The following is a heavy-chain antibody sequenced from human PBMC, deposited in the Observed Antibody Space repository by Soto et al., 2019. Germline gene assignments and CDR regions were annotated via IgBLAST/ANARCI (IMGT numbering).Heavy chain of an antibody. D-gene: IGHD1-1*01. V-gene: IGHV4-34*01. CDR1: GGSVNSGNYY. Sequence: QVQLQQWGAGLLKPSETLSLTCAVYGGSVNSGNYYWSWIRQPPGKGLVWIGEMSHSGGTHFNPSLKSRVTTSVDTSKNQFSLKMSSVTAADTALYYCARVERGTATTVVDAFDIWGPGTLVTVSS. J-gene: IGHJ3*02. CDR2: MSHSGGT. CDR3: ARVERGTATTVVDAFDI.